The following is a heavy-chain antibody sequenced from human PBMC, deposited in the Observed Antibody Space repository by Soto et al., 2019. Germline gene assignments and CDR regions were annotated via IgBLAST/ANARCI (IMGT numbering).Heavy chain of an antibody. J-gene: IGHJ6*02. CDR3: ARDLAWKRGKVGRYYYGMDG. V-gene: IGHV3-11*06. Sequence: GGSLRLSCAASGFIFSDYYMSWVRQTPGKGLEWISYISTRSTYTNYADSVKGRFTISRDNTKNSLYLQMDSLRVEDTAVDYCARDLAWKRGKVGRYYYGMDGWGQGTTVTVSS. CDR1: GFIFSDYY. D-gene: IGHD1-1*01. CDR2: ISTRSTYT.